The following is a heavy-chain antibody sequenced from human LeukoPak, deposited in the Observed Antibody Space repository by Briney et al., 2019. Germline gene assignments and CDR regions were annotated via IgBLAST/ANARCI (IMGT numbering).Heavy chain of an antibody. J-gene: IGHJ6*02. D-gene: IGHD1-1*01. CDR2: IYPGDSDT. CDR1: GYSFSTYW. Sequence: GESLKISCKGLGYSFSTYWNAWVRQRPGKGLECMGIIYPGDSDTRYSPSFQGQVTISADKSISTAYLQWSSLKASDTAMYYCARQGYSDYGMDVWGQGTTVTVSS. CDR3: ARQGYSDYGMDV. V-gene: IGHV5-51*01.